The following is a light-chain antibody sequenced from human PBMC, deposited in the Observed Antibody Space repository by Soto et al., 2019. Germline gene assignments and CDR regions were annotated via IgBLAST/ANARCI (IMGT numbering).Light chain of an antibody. J-gene: IGLJ1*01. Sequence: QSVLTQPASVSGSPGQSITISCTGTRSDVGRYNYVSWYQQHPGKAPKLMIYDVSNRPSGVFNRFSGSKSGNTASLTISGLQAEDEADYYCSSYTSSSTPYVFGTGTKVTVL. CDR2: DVS. V-gene: IGLV2-14*01. CDR1: RSDVGRYNY. CDR3: SSYTSSSTPYV.